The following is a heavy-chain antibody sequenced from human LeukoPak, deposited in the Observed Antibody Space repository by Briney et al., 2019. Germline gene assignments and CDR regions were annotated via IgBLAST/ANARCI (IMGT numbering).Heavy chain of an antibody. CDR2: IYSGGST. CDR1: GFTVSSNY. V-gene: IGHV3-66*01. J-gene: IGHJ4*02. CDR3: ATNVMITSGGVISSY. D-gene: IGHD3-16*01. Sequence: GGSLRLSCAASGFTVSSNYMSWVRQAPGKGLEWVSVIYSGGSTYYADSVKGRFTISRDNSKNTLYLQMNSLRAEDTAVYYCATNVMITSGGVISSYWGQGTLVTVSS.